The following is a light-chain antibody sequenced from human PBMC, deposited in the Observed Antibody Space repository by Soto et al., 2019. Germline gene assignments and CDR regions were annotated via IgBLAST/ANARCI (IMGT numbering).Light chain of an antibody. CDR1: QSVLYSSNNKNY. V-gene: IGKV4-1*01. Sequence: DIVMTQSPDSLAVSLGERATINCKSSQSVLYSSNNKNYLAWYQQRPGQPPKLLIYWASTRESGGPDRFSRSGSGTDFTLTITSLQAEDVAVYYCQQYESTPPTFGQGTKLEIK. CDR2: WAS. J-gene: IGKJ2*01. CDR3: QQYESTPPT.